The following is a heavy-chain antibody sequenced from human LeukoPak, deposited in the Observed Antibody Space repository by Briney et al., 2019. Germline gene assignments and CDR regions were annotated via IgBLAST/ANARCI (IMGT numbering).Heavy chain of an antibody. CDR3: ARRTYDLWSGDYTGAFDI. CDR2: IYYSGST. D-gene: IGHD3-3*01. Sequence: SETLSLTCTVSGGSISSYYWSWIRQPPGKGLEWIGYIYYSGSTNYNPSLKSRVTISIDTSKNQFSLKLNSVTAADTAVYYCARRTYDLWSGDYTGAFDIWGQGTVVTVSS. CDR1: GGSISSYY. J-gene: IGHJ3*02. V-gene: IGHV4-59*01.